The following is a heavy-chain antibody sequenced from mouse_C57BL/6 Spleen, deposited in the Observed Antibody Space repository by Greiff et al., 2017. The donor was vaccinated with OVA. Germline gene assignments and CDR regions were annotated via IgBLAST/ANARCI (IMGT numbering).Heavy chain of an antibody. V-gene: IGHV1-15*01. CDR3: TGDYGSSYWYFDV. D-gene: IGHD1-1*01. J-gene: IGHJ1*03. CDR1: GYTFTDYE. Sequence: VQLQQSGAELVRPGASVTLSCKASGYTFTDYEMHWVKQTPVHGLEWIGAIDPETGGTAYNQKFKGQAILTADKSSSTAYMELRSLTSEDSAVYYGTGDYGSSYWYFDVWGTGTTVTVSS. CDR2: IDPETGGT.